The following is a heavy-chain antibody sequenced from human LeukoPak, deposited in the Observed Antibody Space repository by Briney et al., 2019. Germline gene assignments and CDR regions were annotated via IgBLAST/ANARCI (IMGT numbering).Heavy chain of an antibody. CDR2: ICWNSGSI. CDR1: GFTFDDYA. Sequence: TGGSLRLSCAASGFTFDDYAMHWVRQAPGKGLEWVSGICWNSGSIGYADSVKGLFTISRDNAKNSLYLQMNSLRAEDTALYYCAKDSSSGWYGSDYWGQGTLVTVSS. D-gene: IGHD6-19*01. CDR3: AKDSSSGWYGSDY. J-gene: IGHJ4*02. V-gene: IGHV3-9*01.